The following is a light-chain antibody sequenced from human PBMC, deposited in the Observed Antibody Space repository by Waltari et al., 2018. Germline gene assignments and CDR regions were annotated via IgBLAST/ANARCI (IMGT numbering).Light chain of an antibody. V-gene: IGKV3-11*01. Sequence: EIVLTQSPAILSFSPGERATLSCRASQIVGTYLAWYQQRPGQSPRLLIYDASYRATGIPGRFSGSGSETDFTLTISSLQPEDFAVYYCQQRRSWPLTFGGGARVQI. CDR2: DAS. CDR3: QQRRSWPLT. J-gene: IGKJ4*01. CDR1: QIVGTY.